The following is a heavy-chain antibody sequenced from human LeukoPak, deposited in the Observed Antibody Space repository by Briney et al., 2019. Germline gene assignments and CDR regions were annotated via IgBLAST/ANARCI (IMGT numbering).Heavy chain of an antibody. D-gene: IGHD3-16*02. V-gene: IGHV4-34*01. CDR3: ARSTAYYDYVWGSYRYSNWFDH. CDR1: GGSFSGYY. CDR2: INHSGST. J-gene: IGHJ5*02. Sequence: PSETLSLTCAVYGGSFSGYYWSWIRQPPGKGLEWIGEINHSGSTNYNPSLKSRVTISVDTSKNQFSLKLSSVTAADTAVYYCARSTAYYDYVWGSYRYSNWFDHWGQGTLVTVSS.